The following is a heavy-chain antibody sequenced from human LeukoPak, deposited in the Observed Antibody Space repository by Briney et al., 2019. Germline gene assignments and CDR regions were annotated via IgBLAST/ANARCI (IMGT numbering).Heavy chain of an antibody. V-gene: IGHV3-30*02. D-gene: IGHD7-27*01. CDR3: ARDINGDHGY. J-gene: IGHJ4*02. Sequence: PGGSLRLSCAASGFTFSSYVMHWVRQAPGKGLEWVAFIRYDGSNKYYADSVKGRFTISRDNSKNTLYLQMNSLRAEDTAVYYCARDINGDHGYWGQGTLVTVSS. CDR2: IRYDGSNK. CDR1: GFTFSSYV.